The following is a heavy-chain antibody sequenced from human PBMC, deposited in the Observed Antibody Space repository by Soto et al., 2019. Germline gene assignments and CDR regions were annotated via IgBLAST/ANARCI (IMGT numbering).Heavy chain of an antibody. V-gene: IGHV4-39*01. CDR2: ISYSGNT. CDR1: GGSINSDYY. Sequence: SETLSLTCSVSGGSINSDYYWAWIRQPPGEGLEWIGSISYSGNTNYSPSLKSRVTISVDTSKNQFSLKLSSVSAADTAVYYCGRHKSPRPVYWGQGTQVTVSS. CDR3: GRHKSPRPVY. J-gene: IGHJ4*02.